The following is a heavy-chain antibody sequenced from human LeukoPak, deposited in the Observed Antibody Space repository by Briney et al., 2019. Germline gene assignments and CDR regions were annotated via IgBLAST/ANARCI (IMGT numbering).Heavy chain of an antibody. Sequence: GGSLRLSCAASGFTFSSYGTHWVRQAPGKGLEWVAVISYDGSNKYYADSVKGRFTISRDNSKNTLYLQMNSLRAEDTAVYYCAKEGYDILTGYRPFDYWGQGTLVTVSS. V-gene: IGHV3-30*18. CDR3: AKEGYDILTGYRPFDY. CDR2: ISYDGSNK. CDR1: GFTFSSYG. J-gene: IGHJ4*02. D-gene: IGHD3-9*01.